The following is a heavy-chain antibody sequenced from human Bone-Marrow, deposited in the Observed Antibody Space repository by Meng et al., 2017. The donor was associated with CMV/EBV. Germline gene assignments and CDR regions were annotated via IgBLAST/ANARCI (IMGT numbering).Heavy chain of an antibody. V-gene: IGHV3-23*03. D-gene: IGHD6-6*01. CDR2: IYSGGSST. CDR1: GFTFSSYA. J-gene: IGHJ4*02. Sequence: GESLKISCAASGFTFSSYAMSWVRQAPGKGLEWVSVIYSGGSSTYYADSVKGRFTISRDNSKNTLYLQMNSLRAEDTAVYYCAKWYEYSSSSGGDYWGQGTLVTGSS. CDR3: AKWYEYSSSSGGDY.